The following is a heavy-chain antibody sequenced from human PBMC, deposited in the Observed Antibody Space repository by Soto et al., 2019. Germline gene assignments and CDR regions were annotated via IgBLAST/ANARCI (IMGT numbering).Heavy chain of an antibody. J-gene: IGHJ5*02. CDR3: ARLPYCSGCSCYFWFDP. Sequence: SETLSLTCAVSGGSISSSSYYWGWIRQPPGKGLEWIGTIYYSGNTYYNPSLRSRVTISVDTSKNQFSLKLSSVTAADTAVYYCARLPYCSGCSCYFWFDPWGQGTLVTVSS. D-gene: IGHD2-15*01. CDR2: IYYSGNT. CDR1: GGSISSSSYY. V-gene: IGHV4-39*01.